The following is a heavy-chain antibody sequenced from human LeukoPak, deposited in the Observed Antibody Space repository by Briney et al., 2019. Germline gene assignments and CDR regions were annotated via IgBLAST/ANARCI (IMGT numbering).Heavy chain of an antibody. CDR3: AREHLWSGYSCGMDV. D-gene: IGHD3-3*01. J-gene: IGHJ6*02. CDR1: GFTVSSNY. Sequence: GGSLRLSCAASGFTVSSNYMSWVRQAPGKGLEWVAVIWYDGSNKYYADSVKGRFTISRDNSKNTLYLQMNSLRAEDTAVYYCAREHLWSGYSCGMDVWGQGTTVTVSS. CDR2: IWYDGSNK. V-gene: IGHV3-33*08.